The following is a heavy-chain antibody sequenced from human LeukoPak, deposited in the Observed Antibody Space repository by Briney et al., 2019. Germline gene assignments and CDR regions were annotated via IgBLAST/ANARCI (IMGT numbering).Heavy chain of an antibody. Sequence: GESLRLSCEASGFTFTKFWMSWVRQAPGKGLEWVANIQEDGKKENYVDSVRGRFTISRDNAKNSIYLQMNSLRVEDTAVYYCAKDIVGGGDDYWGQGTLVIVSS. CDR3: AKDIVGGGDDY. J-gene: IGHJ4*02. D-gene: IGHD2-21*02. CDR2: IQEDGKKE. V-gene: IGHV3-7*01. CDR1: GFTFTKFW.